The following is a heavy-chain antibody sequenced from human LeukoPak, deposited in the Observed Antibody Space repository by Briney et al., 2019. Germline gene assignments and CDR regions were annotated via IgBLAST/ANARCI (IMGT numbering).Heavy chain of an antibody. J-gene: IGHJ5*02. V-gene: IGHV4-38-2*01. D-gene: IGHD3-3*01. CDR2: IYHSGST. Sequence: SETLSLTCAVSGYSISSGYYWGWIRPPPGKGLEWIGSIYHSGSTYYNPSLKSRVTISVDTSKNQFSLKLSSVTAADTAVYYCARVFITIFGVVHNWFDPWGQGTLVTVSS. CDR1: GYSISSGYY. CDR3: ARVFITIFGVVHNWFDP.